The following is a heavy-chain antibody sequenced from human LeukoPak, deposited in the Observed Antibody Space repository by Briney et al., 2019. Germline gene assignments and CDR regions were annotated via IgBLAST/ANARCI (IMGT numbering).Heavy chain of an antibody. V-gene: IGHV4-59*11. CDR1: DDSFSSHY. CDR3: ARDLVTVTKGFDI. J-gene: IGHJ3*02. Sequence: SETLSLTCAVADDSFSSHYWTWIRQPPGKGLEWIGYISYIGRTNYNPSPKSRVTISIDTSKNQSSLKLPSVTAADTAVYYCARDLVTVTKGFDIWGQGTMVSVSS. CDR2: ISYIGRT. D-gene: IGHD4-17*01.